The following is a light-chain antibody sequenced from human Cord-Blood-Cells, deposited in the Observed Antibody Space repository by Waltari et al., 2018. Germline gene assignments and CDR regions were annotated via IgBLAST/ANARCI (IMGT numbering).Light chain of an antibody. CDR1: QSVSSN. CDR3: QHRKT. Sequence: EIVMTQSPATLSVSPGERATLSCRASQSVSSNLAWYQQKPGQAPRLLIYGASTRATGIPARFSGSGSGTEFTLTISSLQSEDVAVYYCQHRKTFGQGTKVEIK. J-gene: IGKJ1*01. V-gene: IGKV3-15*01. CDR2: GAS.